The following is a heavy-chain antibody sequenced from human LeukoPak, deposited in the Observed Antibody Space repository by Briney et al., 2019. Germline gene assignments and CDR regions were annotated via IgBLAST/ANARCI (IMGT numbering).Heavy chain of an antibody. CDR1: GYTLTELS. V-gene: IGHV1-24*01. D-gene: IGHD3-10*01. J-gene: IGHJ6*02. CDR3: ATYGSGRSEYYYYGMDV. Sequence: ASVKVSCKVSGYTLTELSMHWVRQAPGKGLEWMGGFDPEDGETIYAQKFQGRVTMTEDTSTDTAYMELSSLRSEDTVVYYCATYGSGRSEYYYYGMDVWGQGTTVTVFS. CDR2: FDPEDGET.